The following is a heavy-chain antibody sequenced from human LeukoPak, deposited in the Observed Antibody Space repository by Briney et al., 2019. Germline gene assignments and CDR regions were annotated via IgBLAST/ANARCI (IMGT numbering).Heavy chain of an antibody. CDR2: IYYSGST. CDR1: GGSFSGYY. V-gene: IGHV4-59*01. CDR3: ARDMIVAGPGRFDP. J-gene: IGHJ5*02. Sequence: SETLSLTCAVYGGSFSGYYWSWIRQPPGKGLEWIGYIYYSGSTNYNPSLKSRVTISVDTSKNQFSLKLSSVTAADTAVYYCARDMIVAGPGRFDPWGQGTLVTVSS. D-gene: IGHD6-19*01.